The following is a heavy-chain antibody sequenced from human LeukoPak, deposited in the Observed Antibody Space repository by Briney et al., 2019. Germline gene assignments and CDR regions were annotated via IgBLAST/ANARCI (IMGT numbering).Heavy chain of an antibody. Sequence: GESLKISCKASGYTFTSYWIAWVRQMPGKGLEWMGIIYPGDSDTRYSPSFQGQVTISADKSNNTASLQWSSLKASDTAMYYCARQRDGYSFDYWGQGTLVTVSS. CDR1: GYTFTSYW. CDR3: ARQRDGYSFDY. J-gene: IGHJ4*02. D-gene: IGHD5-24*01. V-gene: IGHV5-51*01. CDR2: IYPGDSDT.